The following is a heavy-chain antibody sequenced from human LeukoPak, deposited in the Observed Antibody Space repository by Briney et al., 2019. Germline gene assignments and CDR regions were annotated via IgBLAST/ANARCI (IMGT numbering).Heavy chain of an antibody. D-gene: IGHD3-3*01. Sequence: GGSLRLSCAASGFTFSSYAMSWVRQAPGKGLEWVGRINYKSKGGTADYAAPVKGRFTISRDDSKDTLYLQMNSLNTEDTAVYYCTTDHRTIYGVVFPDYWGQGTLVIVSS. V-gene: IGHV3-15*01. J-gene: IGHJ4*02. CDR1: GFTFSSYA. CDR2: INYKSKGGTA. CDR3: TTDHRTIYGVVFPDY.